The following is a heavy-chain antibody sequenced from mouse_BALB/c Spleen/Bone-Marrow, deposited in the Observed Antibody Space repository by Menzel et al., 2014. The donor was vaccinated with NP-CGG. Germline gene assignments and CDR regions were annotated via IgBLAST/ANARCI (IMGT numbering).Heavy chain of an antibody. CDR2: IDPSNSET. V-gene: IGHV1-74*01. Sequence: QVQLQQSGPELVRPGASVKTSCKASDYTFXSYWMHWVKQRPGQGLEWIGMIDPSNSETRLNQKFKDKATLNVDKSSNTAYMHLSSLTSEDSAVYYCARTFQPRRAMDYWGQGSSVTVSS. J-gene: IGHJ4*01. D-gene: IGHD6-1*01. CDR1: DYTFXSYW. CDR3: ARTFQPRRAMDY.